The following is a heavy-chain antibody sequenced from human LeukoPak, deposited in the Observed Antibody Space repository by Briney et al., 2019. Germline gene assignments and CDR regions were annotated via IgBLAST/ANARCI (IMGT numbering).Heavy chain of an antibody. CDR1: GGSISSXSYY. CDR3: ARHTQLLWFGEFVGGYFDY. J-gene: IGHJ4*02. V-gene: IGHV4-39*01. CDR2: XXXXGST. Sequence: SHTLSLTCTVSGGSISSXSYYWGWIRLPPGKGXXXXXXXXXXGSTYYNPSLKSRVTISVDTSKNQFSLKLSSVTSADTAVYYCARHTQLLWFGEFVGGYFDYWGQGTLVTVSS. D-gene: IGHD3-10*01.